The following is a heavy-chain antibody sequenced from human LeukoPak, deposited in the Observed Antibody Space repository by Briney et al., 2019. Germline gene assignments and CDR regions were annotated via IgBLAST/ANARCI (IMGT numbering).Heavy chain of an antibody. J-gene: IGHJ4*02. CDR1: GYTFIVYY. D-gene: IGHD1-26*01. CDR3: ARAHTTLLGAGGY. Sequence: ASVEVSCKASGYTFIVYYIHWVRQAPGQGLEWMGWINPNNGDTNYAQNFQGRVTMTRDTSISTAYMELRRLRSDDTAVYFCARAHTTLLGAGGYWGQGTLVTVSS. V-gene: IGHV1-2*02. CDR2: INPNNGDT.